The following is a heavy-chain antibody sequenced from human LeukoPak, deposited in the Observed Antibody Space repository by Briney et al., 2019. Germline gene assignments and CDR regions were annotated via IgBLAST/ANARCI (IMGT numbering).Heavy chain of an antibody. D-gene: IGHD1-26*01. CDR3: PRVVGASHHNVDY. V-gene: IGHV3-53*01. CDR1: GFTVSAYS. J-gene: IGHJ4*02. CDR2: IYSGEPT. Sequence: PGGSLGLPLPASGFTVSAYSLRWVRQAPGKGLEWLSLIYSGEPTYHADPVKGRFTVPRDDSETPLSLKMNSLRVEDTALYSLPRVVGASHHNVDYWGQGALVTVSS.